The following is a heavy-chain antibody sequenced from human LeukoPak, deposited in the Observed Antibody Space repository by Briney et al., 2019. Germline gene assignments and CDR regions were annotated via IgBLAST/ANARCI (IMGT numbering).Heavy chain of an antibody. CDR3: AREYCSGGSCYGSGAFDI. V-gene: IGHV7-4-1*02. Sequence: ASVKVSCKASGYTFTNYAMNWVRQAPGQGLEWTGWINTNTGNPTYDQGFTGRFVFSLDTSVSTVYLQISSLKAEDTAVYFCAREYCSGGSCYGSGAFDIWGQGTMVTVSS. CDR2: INTNTGNP. J-gene: IGHJ3*02. D-gene: IGHD2-15*01. CDR1: GYTFTNYA.